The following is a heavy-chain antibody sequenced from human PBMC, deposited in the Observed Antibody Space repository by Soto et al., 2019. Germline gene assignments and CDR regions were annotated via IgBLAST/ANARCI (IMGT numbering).Heavy chain of an antibody. CDR2: IKQDGSVK. CDR1: GFTFSTYW. Sequence: EVQLVESGGGLVQPGGSLRLSCSASGFTFSTYWMSWVRQAPGKGLEWVANIKQDGSVKYYVASVRGRFTISRDTAKNSLYLQMNSLRAEDTAVYYCARAYYYDSSGFSPGGYWGQGTLVTVSS. J-gene: IGHJ4*02. V-gene: IGHV3-7*01. CDR3: ARAYYYDSSGFSPGGY. D-gene: IGHD3-22*01.